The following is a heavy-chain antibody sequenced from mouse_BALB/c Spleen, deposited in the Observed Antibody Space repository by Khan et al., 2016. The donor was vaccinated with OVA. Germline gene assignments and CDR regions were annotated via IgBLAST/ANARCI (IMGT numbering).Heavy chain of an antibody. Sequence: QVQLQQSGPGLVAPSQSLSITCTVSGFSLTGYGVNWVRQPPGKGLEWLGMIWGDGSTDYNSALKSRLSISKDNSKSQVFLKMNCLQTDDTARYYCARAYYGNYREAMDYWGQGTSVTVSS. CDR3: ARAYYGNYREAMDY. CDR2: IWGDGST. V-gene: IGHV2-6-7*01. J-gene: IGHJ4*01. CDR1: GFSLTGYG. D-gene: IGHD2-10*01.